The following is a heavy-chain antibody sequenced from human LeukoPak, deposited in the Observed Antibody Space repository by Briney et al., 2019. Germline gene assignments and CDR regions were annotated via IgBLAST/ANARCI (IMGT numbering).Heavy chain of an antibody. V-gene: IGHV4-59*01. Sequence: TSETLSLTCTVSGGSISSYYWSWIRQPPGKGLEWIGYIYYSGSTNYNPSLKSRVTISVDTSKNQFSLKLSSVTAADTAVYYCAREAPYYYMDVWGKGTTDTVSS. CDR1: GGSISSYY. J-gene: IGHJ6*03. CDR2: IYYSGST. CDR3: AREAPYYYMDV.